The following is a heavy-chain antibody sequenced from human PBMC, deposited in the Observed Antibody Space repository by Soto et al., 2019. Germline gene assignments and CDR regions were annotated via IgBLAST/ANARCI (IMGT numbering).Heavy chain of an antibody. D-gene: IGHD6-13*01. CDR1: GGTFSSYA. CDR3: ARVRGSSWNYYYYYGMDV. J-gene: IGHJ6*02. Sequence: QVQLVQSGAEVKKPGSSVKVSCKASGGTFSSYAISWVRQAPGQGLEWMGGIIPIFGTANYAQKFQGRVTITADKSTSTAYMELSSLRSADTAVYYCARVRGSSWNYYYYYGMDVWGQGTTVTVSS. V-gene: IGHV1-69*06. CDR2: IIPIFGTA.